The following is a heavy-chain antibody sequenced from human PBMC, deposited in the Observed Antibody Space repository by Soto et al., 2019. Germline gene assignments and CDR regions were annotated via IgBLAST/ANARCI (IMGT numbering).Heavy chain of an antibody. CDR3: ARDYYGSGSQIDY. J-gene: IGHJ4*02. D-gene: IGHD3-10*01. Sequence: VGSLRLSCAASGFTFSSYWMSWVGQAPGKGLEWVANIKQDGSEKYYVDSVKGRFTISRDNAKNSLYLQMNSLRAEDTAVYYCARDYYGSGSQIDYWGQGTLVTVSS. CDR1: GFTFSSYW. CDR2: IKQDGSEK. V-gene: IGHV3-7*01.